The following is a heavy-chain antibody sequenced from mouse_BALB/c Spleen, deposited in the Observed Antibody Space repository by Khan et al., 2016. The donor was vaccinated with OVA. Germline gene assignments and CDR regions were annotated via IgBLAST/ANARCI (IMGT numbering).Heavy chain of an antibody. CDR3: AKDPPYDGMDY. CDR1: GFSFTDYA. V-gene: IGHV2-6-5*01. CDR2: IWAGGSN. J-gene: IGHJ4*01. Sequence: QVQLKQSGPGLVAPSQSLSITCSVSGFSFTDYAVCWIRQTPGKGLEWLGAIWAGGSNSSTSALISRLCITKDNTKSQGILKMNSLQTDDTAMYYCAKDPPYDGMDYWGQGTSVTVSS.